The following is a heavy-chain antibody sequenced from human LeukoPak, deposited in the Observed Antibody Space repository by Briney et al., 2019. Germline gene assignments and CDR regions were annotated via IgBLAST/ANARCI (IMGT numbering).Heavy chain of an antibody. D-gene: IGHD2-21*02. Sequence: GGSLRLSCAASGFTVSSNYMSWVRQAPGKGLEWVSVMYSGGSTYYADSVKGRFTISRDNSKNTLYLQMNSLRAEDTAVYFCARDDGGDFNDAFDIWGQGTMVTVSS. J-gene: IGHJ3*02. CDR1: GFTVSSNY. CDR3: ARDDGGDFNDAFDI. V-gene: IGHV3-66*01. CDR2: MYSGGST.